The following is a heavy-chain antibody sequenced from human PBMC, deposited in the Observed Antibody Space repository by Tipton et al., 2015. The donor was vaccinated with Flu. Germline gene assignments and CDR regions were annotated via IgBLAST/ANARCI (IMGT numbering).Heavy chain of an antibody. CDR3: ARSLGDSSDYYYLGAFDL. Sequence: LSLTCATSGFNFNNYQISWVRQAPGKGLEWVSHISESGSTIYYADSVRGRFTISRDNAKNSLYLQMSNLRADDTAAYYCARSLGDSSDYYYLGAFDLWGQGTVVTVSS. CDR1: GFNFNNYQ. D-gene: IGHD3-22*01. CDR2: ISESGSTI. V-gene: IGHV3-48*03. J-gene: IGHJ3*01.